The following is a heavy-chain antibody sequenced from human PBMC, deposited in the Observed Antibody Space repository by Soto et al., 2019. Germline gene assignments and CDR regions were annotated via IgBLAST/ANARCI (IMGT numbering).Heavy chain of an antibody. V-gene: IGHV1-3*01. J-gene: IGHJ5*02. CDR2: INAGNGNT. CDR1: GYTFTSYA. Sequence: VASVKVSCKASGYTFTSYAMHWVRQAPGQRLEWMGWINAGNGNTKYSQKFQGRVTITRDTSASTAYMELSSLRSEDTAVYYCARAYDRNWFDPWGQGTLVTVSS. CDR3: ARAYDRNWFDP. D-gene: IGHD3-22*01.